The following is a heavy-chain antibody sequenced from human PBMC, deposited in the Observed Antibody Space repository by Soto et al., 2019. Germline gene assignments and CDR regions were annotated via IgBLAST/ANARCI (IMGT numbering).Heavy chain of an antibody. V-gene: IGHV1-18*04. Sequence: QLQLVQSAAEVKKPGASVRVSCKAYGYPFIKYGLSWIRQAPEQGLEWMGWIKVDSGYTNYAQKFQGRVTMTADTSSDTAFMELRSLRLDDTAVYFCATSSDTGFDPWGQGTLVSVSS. CDR3: ATSSDTGFDP. D-gene: IGHD3-9*01. CDR2: IKVDSGYT. CDR1: GYPFIKYG. J-gene: IGHJ5*02.